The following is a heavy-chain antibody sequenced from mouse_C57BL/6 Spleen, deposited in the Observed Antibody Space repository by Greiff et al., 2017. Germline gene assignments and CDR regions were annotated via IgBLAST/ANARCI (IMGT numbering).Heavy chain of an antibody. CDR3: ARDLGGNYTWAWFAY. V-gene: IGHV5-4*01. Sequence: EVKVVESGGGLVKPGGSLKLSCAASGFTFSSYAMSWVRQTPEKRLEWVATISDGGSYTYYPDNVKGRFTISRDNAKNNLYLQMSHLKSEDTAMYYCARDLGGNYTWAWFAYWGQGTLVTVSA. J-gene: IGHJ3*01. CDR1: GFTFSSYA. D-gene: IGHD2-1*01. CDR2: ISDGGSYT.